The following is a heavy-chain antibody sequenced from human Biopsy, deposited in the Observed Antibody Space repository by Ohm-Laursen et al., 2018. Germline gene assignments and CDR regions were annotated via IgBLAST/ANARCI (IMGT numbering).Heavy chain of an antibody. CDR1: GFTFSTHW. Sequence: SLRLSCAAPGFTFSTHWMSWVCQAPGKGLEWVATIKKDGSEKYYVDSVKGRFTISRDNSKTSLSLQMNSLRGEDTAVYYFAKSPFGSGSYSEFDYWGQGSLVTVSS. V-gene: IGHV3-7*01. D-gene: IGHD3-22*01. CDR2: IKKDGSEK. CDR3: AKSPFGSGSYSEFDY. J-gene: IGHJ4*02.